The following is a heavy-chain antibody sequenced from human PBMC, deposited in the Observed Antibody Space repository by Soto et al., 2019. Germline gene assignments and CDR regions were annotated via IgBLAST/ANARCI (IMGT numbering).Heavy chain of an antibody. J-gene: IGHJ4*02. V-gene: IGHV3-30*18. CDR3: AKEAPGGWHFFDT. Sequence: WGSLRVSCAASVFTFRTYGMHWVRQAPGKGLEWVAFISDDGSQKYYGDSVKGRFTISRDNSKNTLSLRMISLRTEDTSVYYCAKEAPGGWHFFDTWGQGTMVTVSS. CDR2: ISDDGSQK. D-gene: IGHD6-19*01. CDR1: VFTFRTYG.